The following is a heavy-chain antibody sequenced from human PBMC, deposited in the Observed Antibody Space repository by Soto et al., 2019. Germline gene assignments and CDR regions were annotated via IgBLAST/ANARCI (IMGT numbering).Heavy chain of an antibody. J-gene: IGHJ4*02. CDR2: IYHSGST. D-gene: IGHD3-10*01. V-gene: IGHV4-4*02. Sequence: SETLSLTCAVSSGSISSSNWWSWVRQPPGKGLEWIGEIYHSGSTNYNPSLKSRVTISVDKSKNQFSLKLSSVTAADTAVYYCARGEYYYGSGSSWYFDYWGQGTLVTVSS. CDR3: ARGEYYYGSGSSWYFDY. CDR1: SGSISSSNW.